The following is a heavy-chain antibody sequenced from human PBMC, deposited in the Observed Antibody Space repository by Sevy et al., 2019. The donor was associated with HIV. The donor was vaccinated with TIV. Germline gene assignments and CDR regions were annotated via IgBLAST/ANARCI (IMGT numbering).Heavy chain of an antibody. V-gene: IGHV3-23*01. CDR3: AKPRYPMTTVPLVDY. J-gene: IGHJ4*02. CDR2: IGGSGGST. D-gene: IGHD4-17*01. CDR1: GFTFSSYA. Sequence: GGSLRLSCAASGFTFSSYAMSWVRQAPGKGLEWVSPIGGSGGSTYYADSVKGRFTISRDNSKNTLYLQMNSLRAEDTAVYYCAKPRYPMTTVPLVDYWGQGTLVTVSS.